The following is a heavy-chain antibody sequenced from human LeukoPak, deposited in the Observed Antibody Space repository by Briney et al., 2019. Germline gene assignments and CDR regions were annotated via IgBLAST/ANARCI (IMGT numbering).Heavy chain of an antibody. CDR1: GYTFTGYY. J-gene: IGHJ4*02. CDR3: ARGSYVWGSYRHFDY. V-gene: IGHV1-2*02. CDR2: INPNSGGT. Sequence: ASVKVSCKASGYTFTGYYMHWARQAPGQGLEWMGWINPNSGGTNYAQKFQGRVTMTRDTSISTAYMELSRLRSDDTAVYYCARGSYVWGSYRHFDYWGQGTLVTVSS. D-gene: IGHD3-16*02.